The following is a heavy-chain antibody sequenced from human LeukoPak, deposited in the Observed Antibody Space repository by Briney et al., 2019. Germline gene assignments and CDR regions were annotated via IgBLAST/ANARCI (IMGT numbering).Heavy chain of an antibody. CDR1: GGSFSDYY. Sequence: SETLSLTCAVYGGSFSDYYWSWIRQPPGKGLEWIGYIYYSGSTNYNPSLKSRVTISVDTSKNQFSLKLSSVTAADTAVYYCARGYSYGSISFDYWGQGTLVTVSS. J-gene: IGHJ4*02. V-gene: IGHV4-59*01. D-gene: IGHD5-18*01. CDR2: IYYSGST. CDR3: ARGYSYGSISFDY.